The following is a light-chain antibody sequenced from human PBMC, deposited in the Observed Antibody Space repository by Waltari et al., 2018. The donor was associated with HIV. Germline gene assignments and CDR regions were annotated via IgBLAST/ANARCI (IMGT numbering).Light chain of an antibody. CDR1: SSNIGSNY. CDR2: RNN. Sequence: QSVLTQPPSASGTPGQRVTISCSGSSSNIGSNYVYWYQQLPGTAPKLHIFRNNQRPSGVPDRFSGSKSGTSGSLAISGLRSEDEAEYYCAAWDDSLSGYVFGTGTKVTVL. V-gene: IGLV1-47*01. CDR3: AAWDDSLSGYV. J-gene: IGLJ1*01.